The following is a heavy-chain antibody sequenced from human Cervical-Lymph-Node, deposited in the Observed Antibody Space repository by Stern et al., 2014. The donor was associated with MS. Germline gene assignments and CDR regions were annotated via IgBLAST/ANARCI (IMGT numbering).Heavy chain of an antibody. V-gene: IGHV3-30*18. CDR3: AKETSGAGHTYITHDY. CDR1: GFTFSNYG. D-gene: IGHD6-19*01. J-gene: IGHJ4*02. Sequence: VQLEESGGGVVQPGRSLRLSCAASGFTFSNYGMHWVRQAPGKGLEWVAVVSYDGSVKYYADSVKGRFTISRDNTKDTLSLQMDSLRVEDTAMYYCAKETSGAGHTYITHDYWSQGTLVTVSS. CDR2: VSYDGSVK.